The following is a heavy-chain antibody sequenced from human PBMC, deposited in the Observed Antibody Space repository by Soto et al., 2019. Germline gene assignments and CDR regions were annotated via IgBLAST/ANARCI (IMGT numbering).Heavy chain of an antibody. V-gene: IGHV3-21*01. J-gene: IGHJ4*02. CDR2: ISSSSSYI. CDR1: GFTFSSYS. CDR3: AREVRVNYYDSSGYYLG. Sequence: EVQLVESGGGLVKPGGSLRLSCAASGFTFSSYSMNWVRQAPGKGLEWVSSISSSSSYIYYADSVKGRFTISRDNAKNSLYRQMNSLRAEDTAVYYCAREVRVNYYDSSGYYLGWGQGTLVTVSS. D-gene: IGHD3-22*01.